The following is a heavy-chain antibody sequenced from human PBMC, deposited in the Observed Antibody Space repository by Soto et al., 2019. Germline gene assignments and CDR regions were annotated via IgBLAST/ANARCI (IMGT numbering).Heavy chain of an antibody. D-gene: IGHD1-20*01. CDR2: IFYTGST. V-gene: IGHV4-59*12. CDR1: GGSISSSS. Sequence: PSETLSLTCTVSGGSISSSSWNWIRQAPGKRLEWIGCIFYTGSTDFNPSLESRVAMSLDTSKNQFSLKLSSVTAADTAVYYCARVGGINWFDPWGQGTLVTVSS. CDR3: ARVGGINWFDP. J-gene: IGHJ5*02.